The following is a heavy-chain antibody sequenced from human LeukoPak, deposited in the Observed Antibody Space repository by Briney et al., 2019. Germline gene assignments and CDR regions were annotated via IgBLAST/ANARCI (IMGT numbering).Heavy chain of an antibody. V-gene: IGHV3-21*01. CDR3: ARSHYYDTSRDI. Sequence: GGSLRLSCAASGFTFSDAWLSWVRQAPGKGLEWVSSISSSSSYIYYADSVKGRFTISRDNAKNSLYLQMNSLRAGDTAVYYCARSHYYDTSRDIWGQGTMVTVSS. CDR1: GFTFSDAW. CDR2: ISSSSSYI. D-gene: IGHD3-22*01. J-gene: IGHJ3*02.